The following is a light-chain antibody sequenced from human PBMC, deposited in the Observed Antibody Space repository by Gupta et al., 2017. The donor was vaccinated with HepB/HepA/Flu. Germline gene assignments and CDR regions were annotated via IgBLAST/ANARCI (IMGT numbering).Light chain of an antibody. V-gene: IGLV8-61*01. CDR2: STN. J-gene: IGLJ3*02. CDR3: VLYMGSRIEV. CDR1: SGSVSTSYY. Sequence: QTVVTQAPSFSVSPGWTLTLTCRLSSGSVSTSYYPSWYQQTPGQPPRLLIYSTNTRSSGVPDRFSGSILGNTAALTITGAQADDESDYYCVLYMGSRIEVFGGGTKLTVL.